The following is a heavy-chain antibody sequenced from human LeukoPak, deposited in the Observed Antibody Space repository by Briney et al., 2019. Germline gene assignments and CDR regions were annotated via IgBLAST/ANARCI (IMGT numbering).Heavy chain of an antibody. Sequence: PGGSPRLSCTASGFTFGDYAMSWVRQAPGKGLEWVGFIRSKAYGGTTEYAASVKGRFTISRDDSKSIVYLQMNSLKTEDTAVYYCTNTGDYYGSGSYQTIDYWGQGTLVTVSS. CDR3: TNTGDYYGSGSYQTIDY. J-gene: IGHJ4*02. V-gene: IGHV3-49*04. CDR2: IRSKAYGGTT. CDR1: GFTFGDYA. D-gene: IGHD3-10*01.